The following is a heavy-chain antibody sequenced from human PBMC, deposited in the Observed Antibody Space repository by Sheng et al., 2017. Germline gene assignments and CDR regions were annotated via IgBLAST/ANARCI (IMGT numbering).Heavy chain of an antibody. J-gene: IGHJ3*02. V-gene: IGHV3-53*04. CDR1: GFTVSSNY. CDR3: ARGPDFWSGYYTGAFDI. CDR2: IYSGGST. D-gene: IGHD3-3*01. Sequence: EVQLVESGGGLVQPGGSLRLSCAASGFTVSSNYMSWVRQAPGKGLEWVSVIYSGGSTYYADSVKGRFTISRHNSKNTLYLQMNSLRAEDTAVYYCARGPDFWSGYYTGAFDIWGQGTMVTVSS.